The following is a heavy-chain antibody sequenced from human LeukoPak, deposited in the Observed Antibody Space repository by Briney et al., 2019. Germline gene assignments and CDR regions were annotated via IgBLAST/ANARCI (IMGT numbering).Heavy chain of an antibody. CDR3: ARVFWESGYDYYYYYMDV. V-gene: IGHV1-46*01. D-gene: IGHD5-12*01. CDR1: GYTFTSNY. Sequence: GASVKVSCKAFGYTFTSNYMHWVRQAPGQGPEGMGVISPSGGSTTYAQKFQGRVTLTRDMSTSTDYLELSSLRSEDTAVYYCARVFWESGYDYYYYYMDVWGKGTTVTVSS. J-gene: IGHJ6*03. CDR2: ISPSGGST.